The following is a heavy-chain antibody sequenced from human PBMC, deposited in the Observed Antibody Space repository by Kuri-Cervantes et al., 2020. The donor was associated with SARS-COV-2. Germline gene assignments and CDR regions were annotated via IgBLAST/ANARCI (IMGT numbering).Heavy chain of an antibody. CDR1: GGSISSSSYY. V-gene: IGHV4-39*01. CDR3: AGFYYYVSSGFVANYYYIDV. CDR2: MYYSGST. Sequence: SETLSLTCTVSGGSISSSSYYWGWIRPPPGKGLEWVESMYYSGSTYYNPSLKSRLSISVDTSKNQFSLKLSSVTAADTAVYYCAGFYYYVSSGFVANYYYIDVWGKGTTVTVSS. D-gene: IGHD3-22*01. J-gene: IGHJ6*03.